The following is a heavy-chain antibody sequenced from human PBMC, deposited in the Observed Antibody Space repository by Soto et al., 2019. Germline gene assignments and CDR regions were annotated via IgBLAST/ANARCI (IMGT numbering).Heavy chain of an antibody. J-gene: IGHJ6*02. CDR1: GLTFSSYE. CDR2: ISSSGSTI. D-gene: IGHD6-13*01. V-gene: IGHV3-48*03. CDR3: ARAPGIAAAGYYYYYGMDV. Sequence: RLSCAASGLTFSSYEMNWVRQAPGKGLEWVSYISSSGSTIYYADSVKGRFTISRDNAKNSLYLQMNSLRAEDTAVYYCARAPGIAAAGYYYYYGMDVWGQGTTVTVSS.